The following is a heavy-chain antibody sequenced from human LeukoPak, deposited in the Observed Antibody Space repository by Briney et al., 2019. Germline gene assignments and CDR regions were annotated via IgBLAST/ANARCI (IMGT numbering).Heavy chain of an antibody. D-gene: IGHD6-13*01. CDR3: AKGRVVSSSWYGQDEYYFDY. V-gene: IGHV3-23*01. CDR1: GFTFSSYA. CDR2: ISGSGGST. Sequence: PGGSLTLSCAASGFTFSSYAMSWVRQAPGKGLEWVSAISGSGGSTYYADSVKGRFTISRDNSKNTLYLQMNSLRAEDTAVYYCAKGRVVSSSWYGQDEYYFDYWGQGTLVTVSS. J-gene: IGHJ4*02.